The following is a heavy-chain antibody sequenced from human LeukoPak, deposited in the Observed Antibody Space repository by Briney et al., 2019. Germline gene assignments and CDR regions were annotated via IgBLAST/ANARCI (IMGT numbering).Heavy chain of an antibody. CDR2: IYPGDSDT. V-gene: IGHV5-51*01. D-gene: IGHD3-22*01. CDR3: ARLAYDSSGYFRAPADY. CDR1: GYSFTSYW. J-gene: IGHJ4*02. Sequence: GESLKISCKGSGYSFTSYWIGWVRQMPGKGLEWMGIIYPGDSDTRYSPSFQGQVTISADKSISTAYLQWSSLKASDTAMYYCARLAYDSSGYFRAPADYWGQGTLVTVSS.